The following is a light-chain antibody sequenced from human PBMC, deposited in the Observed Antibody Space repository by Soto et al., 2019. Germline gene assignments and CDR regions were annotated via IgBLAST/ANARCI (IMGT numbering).Light chain of an antibody. CDR2: WAS. CDR1: QSVLYRSDNTNY. V-gene: IGKV4-1*01. Sequence: DIVMTQSPDSLPVSLGERATINCKSSQSVLYRSDNTNYLAWYQQKPGQPPKLLIYWASTRESGVPDRFSGSGSGTDFTLTISSLQAEDVAVYYCQQYYTTPHTFGQGTKLEIK. J-gene: IGKJ2*01. CDR3: QQYYTTPHT.